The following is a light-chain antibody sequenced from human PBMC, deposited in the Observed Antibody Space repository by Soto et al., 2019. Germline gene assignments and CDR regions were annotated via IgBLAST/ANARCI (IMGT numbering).Light chain of an antibody. V-gene: IGLV3-21*02. Sequence: SYVLTQPPSESVAPGATARITCGGNNIGSKSVHWYQQKAGQAPVLVVYDDSDRPSGIAERFAGSNSGNTATLTISRVEAGDEADYFCQVWDSSSDHFVFGTGTKLTVL. CDR1: NIGSKS. J-gene: IGLJ1*01. CDR3: QVWDSSSDHFV. CDR2: DDS.